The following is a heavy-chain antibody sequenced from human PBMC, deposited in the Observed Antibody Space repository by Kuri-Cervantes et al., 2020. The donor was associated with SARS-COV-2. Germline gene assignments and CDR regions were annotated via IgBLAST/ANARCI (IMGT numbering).Heavy chain of an antibody. CDR2: IYHSGTT. V-gene: IGHV4-38-2*01. Sequence: SQTLSLTCAVSRYSIRSNYYWGWIRQSPGKGLEWIGSIYHSGTTYYNPSLKSRVTISVDTPNNQFSLRLSSVTAADTAVYYCARVRYNWNYPYNWFDPWGQGTLVTVSS. CDR3: ARVRYNWNYPYNWFDP. CDR1: RYSIRSNYY. J-gene: IGHJ5*02. D-gene: IGHD1-7*01.